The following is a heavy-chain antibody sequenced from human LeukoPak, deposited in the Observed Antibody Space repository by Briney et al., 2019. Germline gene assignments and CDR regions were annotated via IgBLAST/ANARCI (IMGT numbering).Heavy chain of an antibody. D-gene: IGHD3-16*02. CDR3: TRIFDDYVWGSYRGYYYYMDV. Sequence: GGSLRLSCAASGFTFKDAWMVWVRQAPGRGREWVGRIKSNTDGGTTDYAAHVKVRFTISRDDSKNTLYLQMNSLKTEDTAVYYCTRIFDDYVWGSYRGYYYYMDVWGKGTTVTVSS. CDR1: GFTFKDAW. CDR2: IKSNTDGGTT. J-gene: IGHJ6*03. V-gene: IGHV3-15*01.